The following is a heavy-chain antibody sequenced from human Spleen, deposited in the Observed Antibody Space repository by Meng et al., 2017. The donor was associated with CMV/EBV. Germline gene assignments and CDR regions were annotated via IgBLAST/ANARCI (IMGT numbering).Heavy chain of an antibody. J-gene: IGHJ6*02. CDR1: GFTFSNYE. Sequence: GGSLRLSCTASGFTFSNYEMNWVRQAPGKGLEWVANINQDGSQKNYVDSVKGRFTISRDNAKNSLFLQMNSLRAEDTAVYYCARVAAAGRGMDVWGPGTTVTVSS. D-gene: IGHD6-13*01. CDR2: INQDGSQK. CDR3: ARVAAAGRGMDV. V-gene: IGHV3-7*04.